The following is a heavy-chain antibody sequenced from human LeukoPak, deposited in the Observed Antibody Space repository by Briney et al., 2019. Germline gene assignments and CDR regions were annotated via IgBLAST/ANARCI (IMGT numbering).Heavy chain of an antibody. V-gene: IGHV1-18*01. CDR3: ARDQSPGIAVAGPNWFDP. J-gene: IGHJ5*02. CDR1: GYTFTSYG. CDR2: ISAYNGNT. Sequence: GASVNVSCKASGYTFTSYGISWVRQAPGQGLEWMGWISAYNGNTNYAQKLQGRVTMTTDTSTSTAYMELRSLRSDDTAVYYCARDQSPGIAVAGPNWFDPWGQGTLVTVSS. D-gene: IGHD6-19*01.